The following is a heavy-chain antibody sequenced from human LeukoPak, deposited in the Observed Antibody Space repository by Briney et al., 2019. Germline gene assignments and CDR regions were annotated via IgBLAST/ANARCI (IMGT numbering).Heavy chain of an antibody. D-gene: IGHD5-18*01. J-gene: IGHJ3*02. Sequence: PGGSLRLSCAASGFTLSSYAMHWVRQAPGKGLEYVSAISSNGGSTYYANSVKGRFTISRDNSKNTLYLQMGSLRAEDMAVYYCARSSEPRGYSYRYDAFDIWGQGTMVTVSS. CDR3: ARSSEPRGYSYRYDAFDI. CDR1: GFTLSSYA. V-gene: IGHV3-64*01. CDR2: ISSNGGST.